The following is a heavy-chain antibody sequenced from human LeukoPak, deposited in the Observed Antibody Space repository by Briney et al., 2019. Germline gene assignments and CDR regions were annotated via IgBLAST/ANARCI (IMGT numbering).Heavy chain of an antibody. D-gene: IGHD1-26*01. V-gene: IGHV4-31*03. CDR1: GGSISSGGYY. CDR2: IYYSGST. J-gene: IGHJ4*02. CDR3: ARSPLIVGATHFAY. Sequence: SETLSLTCTVSGGSISSGGYYWSWIRQHPGEGLEWIGYIYYSGSTYYNPSLKSRVTISVDTSKNQFSLKLSSVTAADTAVYYCARSPLIVGATHFAYWGQGTLVTVSS.